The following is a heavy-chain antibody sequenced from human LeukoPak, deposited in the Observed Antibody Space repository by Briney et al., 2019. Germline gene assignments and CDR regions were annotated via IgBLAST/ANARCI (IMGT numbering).Heavy chain of an antibody. J-gene: IGHJ3*02. CDR3: AREAYYYDSSGYYFYAFDI. CDR1: GGSISSGSYY. Sequence: SETLSLTCTVSGGSISSGSYYWSWIRQPAGKGLEWIGRIYTSGSTNYNPSLKSRVTISVDTSKNQFSLKLSSVTAADTAVYYCAREAYYYDSSGYYFYAFDIWGQGTMVTVSS. CDR2: IYTSGST. D-gene: IGHD3-22*01. V-gene: IGHV4-61*02.